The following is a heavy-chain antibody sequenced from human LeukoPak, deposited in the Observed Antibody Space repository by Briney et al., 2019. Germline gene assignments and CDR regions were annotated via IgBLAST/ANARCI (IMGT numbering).Heavy chain of an antibody. CDR2: LNPNSGNA. Sequence: ASVKVSRKASGYIFTTYDIGWMRQATGQGLEWMGWLNPNSGNAGYAQKFQGRVTISRNTSISTAYMELSSLRSDDTAIYYCARRKFLGWFDPWGQGTLVTVSS. CDR3: ARRKFLGWFDP. V-gene: IGHV1-8*03. CDR1: GYIFTTYD. J-gene: IGHJ5*02. D-gene: IGHD7-27*01.